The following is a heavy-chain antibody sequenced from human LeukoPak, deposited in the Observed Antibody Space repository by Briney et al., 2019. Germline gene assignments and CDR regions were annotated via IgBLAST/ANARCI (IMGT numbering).Heavy chain of an antibody. CDR2: ISAYNGNT. V-gene: IGHV1-18*01. CDR3: ARDCYSSSWYFYAHYYYYGMDV. Sequence: ASVKVSCKASGYTFTSYGISWVRQAPGQGLEWMGWISAYNGNTNYAQKLQGRVTMTTDTSTSTAYMELRSLRSDDTAVYYCARDCYSSSWYFYAHYYYYGMDVWGQGTTVTVSS. J-gene: IGHJ6*02. D-gene: IGHD6-13*01. CDR1: GYTFTSYG.